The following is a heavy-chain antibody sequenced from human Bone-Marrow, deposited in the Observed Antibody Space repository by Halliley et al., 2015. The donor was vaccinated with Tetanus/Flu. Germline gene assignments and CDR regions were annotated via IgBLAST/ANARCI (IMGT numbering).Heavy chain of an antibody. J-gene: IGHJ6*02. V-gene: IGHV3-53*01. Sequence: VATISAGGISFYADSVKGRFTISRDNSNSVLSLHMSSLRAEDTAVYYCAKENLRDTVPSYGMDVWGLGTTVTVSS. CDR2: ISAGGIS. CDR3: AKENLRDTVPSYGMDV. D-gene: IGHD3-10*02.